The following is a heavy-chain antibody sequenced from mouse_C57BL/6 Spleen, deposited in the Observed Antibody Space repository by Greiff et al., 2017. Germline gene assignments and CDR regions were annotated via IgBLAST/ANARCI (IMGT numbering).Heavy chain of an antibody. Sequence: QVQLQQPGAELVMPGASVKLSCKASGYTFTSYWMHWVKQRPGQGLEWIGEIDPSDSYTNYNQKFKGKSTLTVDKSSSTAYMQLSSLTSEDSAVYYCARYHYGNHWFAYWGQGTTLTVSS. J-gene: IGHJ2*01. CDR3: ARYHYGNHWFAY. CDR1: GYTFTSYW. V-gene: IGHV1-69*01. CDR2: IDPSDSYT. D-gene: IGHD2-1*01.